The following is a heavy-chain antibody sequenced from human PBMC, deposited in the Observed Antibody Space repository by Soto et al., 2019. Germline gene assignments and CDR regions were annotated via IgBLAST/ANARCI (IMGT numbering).Heavy chain of an antibody. D-gene: IGHD6-13*01. Sequence: QVQLVESGGGVVQPGRSLRLSCAASGFTFSRYGMHWVRQAPGKGLEWVAVISYDGSNKYYADSVKGRFTISRDNSKNTLYLQMNRLRAEETAVYYCATYSSRWFLPEVGVFDHRGQGTLVNVSS. J-gene: IGHJ4*02. CDR2: ISYDGSNK. CDR1: GFTFSRYG. V-gene: IGHV3-30*03. CDR3: ATYSSRWFLPEVGVFDH.